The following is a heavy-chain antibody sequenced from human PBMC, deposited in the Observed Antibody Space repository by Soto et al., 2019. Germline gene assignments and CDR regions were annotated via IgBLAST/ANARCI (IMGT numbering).Heavy chain of an antibody. CDR3: ARQLLWTTVTTDNYSYGMDV. CDR2: IYPGDSDT. CDR1: GYSFTSYW. V-gene: IGHV5-51*01. J-gene: IGHJ6*02. Sequence: GESLKISCKGSGYSFTSYWIGWVRQMPGKGLEWMGIIYPGDSDTRYSPSFQGQVTISADKSISTAYLQWSSLKASDTAMYYCARQLLWTTVTTDNYSYGMDVWGQGTTVTVSS. D-gene: IGHD4-17*01.